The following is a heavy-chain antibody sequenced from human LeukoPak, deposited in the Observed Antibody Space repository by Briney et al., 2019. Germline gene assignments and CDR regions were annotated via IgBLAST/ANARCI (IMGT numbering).Heavy chain of an antibody. V-gene: IGHV3-30*18. J-gene: IGHJ3*02. D-gene: IGHD3-9*01. CDR2: ISYDGSNK. CDR1: GFTFSSYG. Sequence: GGSLRLSCAASGFTFSSYGMHWVRQAPGKGLEWVAVISYDGSNKYYADSVKGRFTISRDNSKNTLYLQMNSPRAEDTAVYYCAKPYYDIARGGAFDIWGQGTMVTVSS. CDR3: AKPYYDIARGGAFDI.